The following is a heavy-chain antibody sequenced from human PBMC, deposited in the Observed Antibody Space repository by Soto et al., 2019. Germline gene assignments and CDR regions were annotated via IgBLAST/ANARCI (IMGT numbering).Heavy chain of an antibody. CDR3: ARGLAVAVYY. Sequence: SETLSLTCAVYGGSFSGYYWSWIRQPPGKGLEWIGEINHSGSTNYNPSLKSRVTISVDTSKNQFSLKLSSVTAADTAVYYCARGLAVAVYYWGQGTLVTVSS. J-gene: IGHJ4*02. CDR2: INHSGST. CDR1: GGSFSGYY. D-gene: IGHD6-19*01. V-gene: IGHV4-34*01.